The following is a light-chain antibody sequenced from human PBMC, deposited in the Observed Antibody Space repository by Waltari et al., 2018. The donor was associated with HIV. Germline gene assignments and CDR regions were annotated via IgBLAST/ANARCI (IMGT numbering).Light chain of an antibody. CDR2: GTS. CDR1: QSVSRSY. CDR3: QQYGGSSYT. J-gene: IGKJ2*01. Sequence: EIVLTQSPGTLSLSPGERVTLSCWASQSVSRSYLAWYQQKPGQPPRLLIFGTSTRAPGIPDRFSGSGSGTDFTLTISRLQPEDFAVYYCQQYGGSSYTFGQGTKLEIK. V-gene: IGKV3-20*01.